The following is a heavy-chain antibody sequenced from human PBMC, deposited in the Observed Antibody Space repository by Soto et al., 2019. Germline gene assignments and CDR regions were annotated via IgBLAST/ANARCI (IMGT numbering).Heavy chain of an antibody. J-gene: IGHJ4*02. V-gene: IGHV2-70*11. CDR2: IDWDDDK. Sequence: SGPTLLNPTQTLTLTCTFSGFSLSTSGMCVSWIRQPPGKALEWLARIDWDDDKYYSTSLKTRLTISKDTSKNQVVLTMTNMDPVDTATYYWDRVRRTYLYYFDDWGQGTLVTVSS. D-gene: IGHD2-2*01. CDR1: GFSLSTSGMC. CDR3: DRVRRTYLYYFDD.